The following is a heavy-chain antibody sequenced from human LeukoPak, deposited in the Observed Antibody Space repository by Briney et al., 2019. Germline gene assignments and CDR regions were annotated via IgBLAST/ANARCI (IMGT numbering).Heavy chain of an antibody. CDR2: ISGGGAGT. CDR1: GFTFSRYA. Sequence: GGSLRLSCAASGFTFSRYAMSWVRQAPGKGLEWVSSISGGGAGTYYADSVRGRFTISRDNSKNTLYLQMDSLRAEDTALYYCAKDFVRYNIQFDYWGQGALVTVSS. J-gene: IGHJ4*02. CDR3: AKDFVRYNIQFDY. D-gene: IGHD1-14*01. V-gene: IGHV3-23*01.